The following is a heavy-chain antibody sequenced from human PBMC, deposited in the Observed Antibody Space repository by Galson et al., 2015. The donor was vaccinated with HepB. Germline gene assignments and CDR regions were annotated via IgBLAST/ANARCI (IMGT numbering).Heavy chain of an antibody. CDR2: IYYSGST. J-gene: IGHJ4*02. CDR1: SGSISSSSYL. V-gene: IGHV4-39*01. CDR3: ARQHGPFDY. Sequence: LSLTCTVSSGSISSSSYLWGWIRQPPGKGLEWIGSIYYSGSTYYNPSLKSRVTISVDTSKKQFSLKLRSVTAADTAVYYCARQHGPFDYWGQGTLVTVSS.